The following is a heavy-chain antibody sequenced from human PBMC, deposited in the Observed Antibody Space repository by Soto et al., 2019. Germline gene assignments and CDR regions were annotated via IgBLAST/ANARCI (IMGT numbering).Heavy chain of an antibody. CDR1: GFTFSSNA. Sequence: GGSLRLSCAASGFTFSSNAMTWVRQAPGKGLEWVAIILGNNNIFYADSVKGRFTVSRDNSKNTLYLQMNGLRAEDTAIYRCVKDNNWDDPGWGQGTLVTVSS. V-gene: IGHV3-23*01. CDR2: ILGNNNI. CDR3: VKDNNWDDPG. J-gene: IGHJ4*02. D-gene: IGHD1-1*01.